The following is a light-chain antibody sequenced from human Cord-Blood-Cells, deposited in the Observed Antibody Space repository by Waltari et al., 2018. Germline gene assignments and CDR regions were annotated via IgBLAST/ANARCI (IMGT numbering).Light chain of an antibody. V-gene: IGLV2-23*01. CDR3: CSYAGSVV. Sequence: QSALTQPASASSSPGQSINTPCHRTSSDVGAFNLVSWYQQHPGKAPQLMIYEGSKRPSVVSNRFSGSKSGNTASLTISGLQAEDEADYYCCSYAGSVVFGGGTKLTVL. CDR2: EGS. J-gene: IGLJ2*01. CDR1: SSDVGAFNL.